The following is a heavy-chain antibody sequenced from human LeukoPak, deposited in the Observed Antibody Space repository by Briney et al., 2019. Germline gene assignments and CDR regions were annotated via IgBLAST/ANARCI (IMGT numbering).Heavy chain of an antibody. Sequence: PSETLSLTCTVSGGSISSSTYYWGWIRQPLGKGLEWIGSIYYSGSTYYNWSLKSRVTISVDTSKNQFSLKLSSVTAADTAVYYCARRSQGYCSSTSCPGGWFDPWGQGTLVTVSS. D-gene: IGHD2-2*01. V-gene: IGHV4-39*07. CDR1: GGSISSSTYY. J-gene: IGHJ5*02. CDR2: IYYSGST. CDR3: ARRSQGYCSSTSCPGGWFDP.